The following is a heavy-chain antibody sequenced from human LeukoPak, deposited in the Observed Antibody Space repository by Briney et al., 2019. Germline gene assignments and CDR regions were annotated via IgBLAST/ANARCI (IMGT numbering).Heavy chain of an antibody. CDR1: GYSFTSYG. CDR3: ARLSQQTFDI. V-gene: IGHV1-18*01. J-gene: IGHJ3*02. Sequence: ASVKVSCKAIGYSFTSYGMNWVRQAPGQGLEWMGWISAYNGDTNYAQKLQGRVTMTTDTSTTTAYMELSSLRSDDTAVYYCARLSQQTFDIWGQGTLVTVSS. CDR2: ISAYNGDT.